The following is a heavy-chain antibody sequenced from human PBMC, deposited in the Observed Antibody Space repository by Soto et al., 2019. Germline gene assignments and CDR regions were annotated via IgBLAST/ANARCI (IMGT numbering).Heavy chain of an antibody. D-gene: IGHD1-26*01. V-gene: IGHV4-39*01. CDR2: IYYSGST. CDR3: ASRGGATTAFDI. J-gene: IGHJ3*02. CDR1: GGSISSSSYY. Sequence: SETLSLTCTVSGGSISSSSYYWGWIRQPPGKGLEWIGSIYYSGSTYYNPSLKSRVTISVDTSKNQFSPKLSSVTAADTAVYYCASRGGATTAFDIWGQGTMVTVSS.